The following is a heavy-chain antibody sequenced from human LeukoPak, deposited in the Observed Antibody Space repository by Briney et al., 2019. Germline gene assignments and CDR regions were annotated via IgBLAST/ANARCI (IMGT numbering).Heavy chain of an antibody. CDR1: GGSFSGYF. J-gene: IGHJ5*02. V-gene: IGHV4-34*01. CDR3: ARDPGLYSSGRGWFDP. Sequence: SETLSLTCAVYGGSFSGYFWSWIRQPPGKGLEWIGEINRGGSTNYNPSLKSRVTISVDTSKNQFSLKLSSVTAADTAVYYCARDPGLYSSGRGWFDPWGQGTLVTVSS. CDR2: INRGGST. D-gene: IGHD6-19*01.